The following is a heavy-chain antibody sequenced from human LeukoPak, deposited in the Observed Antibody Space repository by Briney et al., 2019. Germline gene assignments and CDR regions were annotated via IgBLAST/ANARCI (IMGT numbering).Heavy chain of an antibody. V-gene: IGHV5-51*01. CDR3: ARGAEIDY. Sequence: GGALETSLQCSGYGFTSYWIGLVRPMPGEGLEWMGIIYPGASDTRYSPSFQGQAPISADTSISTAYLQWSSLKASTTAMYYCARGAEIDYWGQGTLVTVSS. J-gene: IGHJ4*02. CDR2: IYPGASDT. CDR1: GYGFTSYW.